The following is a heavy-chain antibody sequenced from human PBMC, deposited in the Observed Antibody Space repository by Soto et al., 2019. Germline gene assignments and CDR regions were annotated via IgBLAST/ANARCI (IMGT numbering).Heavy chain of an antibody. CDR3: ARGRLSRYYDSSGFYN. D-gene: IGHD3-22*01. CDR2: IYYSGST. J-gene: IGHJ4*02. V-gene: IGHV4-31*03. CDR1: GGSISSGGYY. Sequence: PSETLSLTCTVSGGSISSGGYYWSWIRQHPGKGLEWIGYIYYSGSTYYNPSLKSRVTISVDTSKNQFSLKLSSVTAADTAVYYCARGRLSRYYDSSGFYNWGQGTLVTVS.